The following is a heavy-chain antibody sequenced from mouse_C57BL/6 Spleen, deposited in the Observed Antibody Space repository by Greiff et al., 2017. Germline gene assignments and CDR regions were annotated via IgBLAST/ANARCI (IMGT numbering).Heavy chain of an antibody. CDR2: INPYNGGT. CDR1: GYTFTDYY. CDR3: AYYGSSEGDGYFDV. J-gene: IGHJ1*03. Sequence: VHVKQSGPVLVKPGASVKMSCKASGYTFTDYYMNWVKQSHGKSLEWIGVINPYNGGTSYNQKFKGKATLTVDKSSSIAYMELNRLTSEDSAVYYCAYYGSSEGDGYFDVWGTGTTVTVSA. V-gene: IGHV1-19*01. D-gene: IGHD1-1*01.